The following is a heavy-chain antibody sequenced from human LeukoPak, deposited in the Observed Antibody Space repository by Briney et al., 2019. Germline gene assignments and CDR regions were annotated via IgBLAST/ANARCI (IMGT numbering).Heavy chain of an antibody. V-gene: IGHV3-9*03. Sequence: PGGSLRLSCAASGFTFDDYAMHWVRQAPGKGLEWVSGISWNSGNIVYADSVKGRFTISRDNAKNSLYLQMNSLRAEDMALYYCAKTTVVTPDWYFDLWGRGTLVTVSS. CDR1: GFTFDDYA. CDR2: ISWNSGNI. CDR3: AKTTVVTPDWYFDL. J-gene: IGHJ2*01. D-gene: IGHD4-23*01.